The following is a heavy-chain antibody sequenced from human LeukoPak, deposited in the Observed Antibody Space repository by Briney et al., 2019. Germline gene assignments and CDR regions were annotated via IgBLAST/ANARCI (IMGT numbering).Heavy chain of an antibody. CDR3: ASSGNYYGSGEPPVFDY. D-gene: IGHD3-10*01. CDR2: IYHSGKT. CDR1: SYSIGTDYY. V-gene: IGHV4-38-2*02. Sequence: SETLSLTCTVSSYSIGTDYYWGWIRQPPGKGLEWIGSIYHSGKTYYNPSLKSRVIVSVDTSKNQFSLKVSSVTAADTAVYYCASSGNYYGSGEPPVFDYWGQGTLVTVSS. J-gene: IGHJ4*02.